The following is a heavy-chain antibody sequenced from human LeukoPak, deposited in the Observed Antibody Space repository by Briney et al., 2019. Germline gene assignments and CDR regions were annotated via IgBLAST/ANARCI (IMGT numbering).Heavy chain of an antibody. CDR1: GVNFSSYW. CDR3: ARRGYHDYSGFDY. V-gene: IGHV3-7*01. CDR2: IKEDGSEE. D-gene: IGHD1-26*01. J-gene: IGHJ4*02. Sequence: GGSLRLSCAVSGVNFSSYWMSWVRQAPGKGLEWVANIKEDGSEEYYVDSVKGRFTISRDNAKNSLYLQMKSLRAEDTAVYYCARRGYHDYSGFDYWGQGTLVTVSS.